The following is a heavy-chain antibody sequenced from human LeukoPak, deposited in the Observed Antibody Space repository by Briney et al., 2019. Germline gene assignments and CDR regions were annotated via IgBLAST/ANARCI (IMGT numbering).Heavy chain of an antibody. D-gene: IGHD4-23*01. J-gene: IGHJ3*02. CDR2: IIPIFGTA. Sequence: VASVKVSCKASGGTFSSYAISWVRQAPGQGLEWMGGIIPIFGTANYAQKFQGRVTITADESTSTAYMELSSLRSEDTAVYYCAGGLGNSHAFDIWGQGTMVTVSS. CDR1: GGTFSSYA. V-gene: IGHV1-69*01. CDR3: AGGLGNSHAFDI.